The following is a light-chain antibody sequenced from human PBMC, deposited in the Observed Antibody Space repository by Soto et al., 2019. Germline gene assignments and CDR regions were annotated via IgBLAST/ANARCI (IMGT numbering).Light chain of an antibody. J-gene: IGLJ2*01. CDR2: EVR. CDR3: SSYSSSSTLV. V-gene: IGLV2-14*01. CDR1: SSDVGGYNY. Sequence: QSALTQPASVSGSPGQSITISCTGTSSDVGGYNYVSWYQQHPGKAPKLMIYEVRNRPSGVSNRFSGSKSGNTASLTIFGLQAEDEADYFCSSYSSSSTLVFGGGTKVTVL.